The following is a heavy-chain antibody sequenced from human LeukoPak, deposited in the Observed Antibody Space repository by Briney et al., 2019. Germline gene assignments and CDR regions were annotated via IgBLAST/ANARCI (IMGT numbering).Heavy chain of an antibody. CDR2: IRGSGDRT. V-gene: IGHV3-23*01. D-gene: IGHD1-26*01. J-gene: IGHJ6*03. Sequence: GGSLRLSCAASGFTVINYAMSWVRQAPGKGLEWVSAIRGSGDRTHYADSVKGRFTISRDNSKNTLYLQMNSLRAEDTAVYYCAKDSKIVGATFRSYHYMDVWGKGTAVTVSS. CDR3: AKDSKIVGATFRSYHYMDV. CDR1: GFTVINYA.